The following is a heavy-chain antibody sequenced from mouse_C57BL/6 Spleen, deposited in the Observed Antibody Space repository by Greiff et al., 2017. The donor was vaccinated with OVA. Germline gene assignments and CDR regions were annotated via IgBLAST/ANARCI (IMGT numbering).Heavy chain of an antibody. CDR1: GFTFSSYA. CDR2: ISDGGSYT. V-gene: IGHV5-4*01. D-gene: IGHD1-1*01. J-gene: IGHJ4*01. Sequence: DVQLVESGGGLVKPGGSLKLSCAASGFTFSSYAMSWVRQTPEKRLEWVATISDGGSYTYYPDNVKGRFTISRDNAKNNLYLQMSHLKSEDTALYYCARDYGSSYVDYWGQGTSVTVSS. CDR3: ARDYGSSYVDY.